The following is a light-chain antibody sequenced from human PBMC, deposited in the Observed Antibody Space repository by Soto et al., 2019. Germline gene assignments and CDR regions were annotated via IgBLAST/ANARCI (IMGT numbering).Light chain of an antibody. CDR2: GNS. Sequence: QLVLTQPPSVSGAPGQRVTISCTGSSSNIGAGYDVHWYQQLPGTAPKLLIYGNSNRPSGVPDRFSGSKSGTSASLAITGLQAEDEADSYCQSYDSSLSGDVFGTGTKLTVL. J-gene: IGLJ1*01. CDR1: SSNIGAGYD. CDR3: QSYDSSLSGDV. V-gene: IGLV1-40*01.